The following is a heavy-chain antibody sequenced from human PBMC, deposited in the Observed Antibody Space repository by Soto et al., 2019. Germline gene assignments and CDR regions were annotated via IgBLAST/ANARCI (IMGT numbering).Heavy chain of an antibody. Sequence: EVQLLESGGGLVQPGGSLRLSCAASGFTFSSYAMSWVRQAPGKGLEWVSAISGSGGSTYYADSVKGRFTISRDNSKNTVDRQMNSLRDEDTAVYYCEKVATVSSGRAGFDPWGQGTLVTVSS. D-gene: IGHD4-17*01. J-gene: IGHJ5*02. V-gene: IGHV3-23*01. CDR1: GFTFSSYA. CDR2: ISGSGGST. CDR3: EKVATVSSGRAGFDP.